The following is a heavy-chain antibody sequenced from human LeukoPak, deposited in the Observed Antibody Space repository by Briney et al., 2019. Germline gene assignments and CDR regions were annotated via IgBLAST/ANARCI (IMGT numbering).Heavy chain of an antibody. CDR1: GFTFSSYA. D-gene: IGHD2-2*01. V-gene: IGHV3-23*01. J-gene: IGHJ4*02. Sequence: GGSLRLSCAASGFTFSSYAMSWVCQAPGKGLEWVSAISGSGGSTYYADSVKGRFTISRDNSKNTLYLQMNSLRAEDTAVYYCARPRGCGSSRCNNFDYWGQGTLVTVSS. CDR2: ISGSGGST. CDR3: ARPRGCGSSRCNNFDY.